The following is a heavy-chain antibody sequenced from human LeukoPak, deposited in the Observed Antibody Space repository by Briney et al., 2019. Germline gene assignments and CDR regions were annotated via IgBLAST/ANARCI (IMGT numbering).Heavy chain of an antibody. D-gene: IGHD3-9*01. J-gene: IGHJ4*02. CDR1: GFTFSSYG. Sequence: GGSLRLSCAASGFTFSSYGMHWVRQAPGKGLEWVAVIWYDGSNKFYADSVKGRFTISRDNPKNTLYLQMNSLRAEDTAVYYCARDFDILTGSDDDYFDYWGQGTLVTVSS. V-gene: IGHV3-33*01. CDR3: ARDFDILTGSDDDYFDY. CDR2: IWYDGSNK.